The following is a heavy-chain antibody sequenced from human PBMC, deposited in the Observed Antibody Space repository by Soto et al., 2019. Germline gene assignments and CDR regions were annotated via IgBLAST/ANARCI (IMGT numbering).Heavy chain of an antibody. V-gene: IGHV5-10-1*01. D-gene: IGHD1-1*01. J-gene: IGHJ6*02. CDR3: ARHERRHYYYGMDV. Sequence: GRSLQMSCKGSGYSFTSYWISWVRQMPGKGLEWMGRIDPSDSYTNYSPSFQGHVTISADKSIRTAYLQWSSLKASDTAMYYCARHERRHYYYGMDVWGQGTRVTVSS. CDR1: GYSFTSYW. CDR2: IDPSDSYT.